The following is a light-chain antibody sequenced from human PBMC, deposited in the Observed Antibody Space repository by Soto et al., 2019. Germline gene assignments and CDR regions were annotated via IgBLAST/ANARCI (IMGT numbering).Light chain of an antibody. CDR3: QQYNTYLT. Sequence: DIQMTQSPSTLSASVGDRVTITCRASQSISSWLAWYQQKPGKAPKLLIYKASSLESGVPSRFSGSGSGTEFTLTISNLQPDDFATYYCQQYNTYLTFGGGTKVEIK. V-gene: IGKV1-5*03. J-gene: IGKJ4*01. CDR2: KAS. CDR1: QSISSW.